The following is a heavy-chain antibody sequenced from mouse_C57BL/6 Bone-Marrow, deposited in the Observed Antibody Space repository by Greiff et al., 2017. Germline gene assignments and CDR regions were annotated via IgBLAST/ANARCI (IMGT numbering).Heavy chain of an antibody. CDR3: ARSYYGSSYGYYAMDY. CDR1: GFTFSSYG. J-gene: IGHJ4*01. CDR2: ISSGGSYT. Sequence: DVKLVESGGDLVKPGGSPKLSCAASGFTFSSYGMSWVRQTPDKRLEWVATISSGGSYTYYPDSVKGRFTISRDNAKNTLYLQMSRLKSEDTAMYYCARSYYGSSYGYYAMDYWGQGTSVTVSS. V-gene: IGHV5-6*02. D-gene: IGHD1-1*01.